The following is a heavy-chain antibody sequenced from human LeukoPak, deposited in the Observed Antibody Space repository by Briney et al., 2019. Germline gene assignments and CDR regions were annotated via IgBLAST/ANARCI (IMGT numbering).Heavy chain of an antibody. V-gene: IGHV5-51*01. CDR1: GYSFTSYW. J-gene: IGHJ6*03. CDR3: ARSMGSSWGHRGYYYMDV. Sequence: GESLKISCKGSGYSFTSYWIGWVRQMPGKGLEWMGIIYPGDSDTRYSPSFQGQVTISADKSISTAYLQWSSLKASDTAMYYCARSMGSSWGHRGYYYMDVWGKGTTVTVSS. D-gene: IGHD6-13*01. CDR2: IYPGDSDT.